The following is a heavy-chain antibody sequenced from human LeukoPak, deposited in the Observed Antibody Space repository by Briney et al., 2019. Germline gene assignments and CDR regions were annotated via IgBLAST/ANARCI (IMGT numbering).Heavy chain of an antibody. CDR2: INQDGSAT. CDR1: GFTLTNYW. Sequence: GGSLRLSCAASGFTLTNYWMSWVRQAPGKGLEWVANINQDGSATYYVDSVKGRFTISRDNAKNFLYLQMNSLRAEDTAVYYCAREEPVAATSGVHWGQGTLVTVSS. V-gene: IGHV3-7*04. J-gene: IGHJ4*02. D-gene: IGHD6-19*01. CDR3: AREEPVAATSGVH.